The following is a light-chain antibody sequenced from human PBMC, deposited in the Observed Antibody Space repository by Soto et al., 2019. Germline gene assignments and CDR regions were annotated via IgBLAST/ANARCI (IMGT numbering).Light chain of an antibody. CDR3: CSFAGSLTWV. CDR1: SSDVGNYNL. CDR2: EVT. Sequence: QSVLTQPASVSGSPGESITISCTGTSSDVGNYNLVSWYQHHPGKAPQLIVFEVTRRPSGISNRFSGSKSGNTASLTISGLQAEDEADYYCCSFAGSLTWVFGGGTKLTVL. J-gene: IGLJ3*02. V-gene: IGLV2-23*02.